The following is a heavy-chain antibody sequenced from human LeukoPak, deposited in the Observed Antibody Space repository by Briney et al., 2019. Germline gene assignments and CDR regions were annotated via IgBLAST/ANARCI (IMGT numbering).Heavy chain of an antibody. Sequence: PSETLSLTCAVSGGSISSSNWWSWVRQPPGKGLEWTGEIYHSGSTNYNPSLKSRVTISVDKSKNQFSLKLSSVTAADTAVYYCASTKIIAAAGKDRGRKNWFDPWGQGTLVTVSS. D-gene: IGHD6-13*01. V-gene: IGHV4-4*02. CDR1: GGSISSSNW. CDR3: ASTKIIAAAGKDRGRKNWFDP. J-gene: IGHJ5*02. CDR2: IYHSGST.